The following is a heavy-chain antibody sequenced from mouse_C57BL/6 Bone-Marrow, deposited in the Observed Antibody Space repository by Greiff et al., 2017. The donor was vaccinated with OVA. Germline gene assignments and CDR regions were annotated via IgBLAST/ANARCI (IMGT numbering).Heavy chain of an antibody. D-gene: IGHD1-1*01. V-gene: IGHV14-3*01. Sequence: EVKLMESVAELVRPGASVKLSCTASGFNIKNTYMHWVKQRPEQGLEWIGRIDPANDNTKYDPKFQGKATMTADTSSNTSYLQLSSLSSEDTAVDCGARGNFGSSFYAMDYWGQGTSVTVSS. CDR3: ARGNFGSSFYAMDY. J-gene: IGHJ4*01. CDR2: IDPANDNT. CDR1: GFNIKNTY.